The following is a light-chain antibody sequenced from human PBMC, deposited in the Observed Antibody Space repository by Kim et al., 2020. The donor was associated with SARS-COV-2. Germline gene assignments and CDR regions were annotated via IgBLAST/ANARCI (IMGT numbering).Light chain of an antibody. CDR1: SNNVGDEG. CDR3: SAWDRSLGAWV. Sequence: QAGLTQPPSVSKGLRETATLTCTGNSNNVGDEGAGWLQQHQGHPPKLLFYRNNNRPSGISERLSASRSVNTASLTITGLQPEDEADYYCSAWDRSLGAWVFGGGTQLTVL. CDR2: RNN. V-gene: IGLV10-54*01. J-gene: IGLJ2*01.